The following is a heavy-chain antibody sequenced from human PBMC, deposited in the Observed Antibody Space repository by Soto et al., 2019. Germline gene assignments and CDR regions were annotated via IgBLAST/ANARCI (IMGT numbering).Heavy chain of an antibody. J-gene: IGHJ6*02. Sequence: GASVKVSCKASGGTFSSYAISWVRQAPGQGLEWMGGIIPIFGTANYAQKFQGRVTITADESTSTAYMELSSLRSEDTAVYYCARGPDDFWSGYYYYGMDVWGQGTTVTVSS. CDR1: GGTFSSYA. D-gene: IGHD3-3*01. V-gene: IGHV1-69*13. CDR2: IIPIFGTA. CDR3: ARGPDDFWSGYYYYGMDV.